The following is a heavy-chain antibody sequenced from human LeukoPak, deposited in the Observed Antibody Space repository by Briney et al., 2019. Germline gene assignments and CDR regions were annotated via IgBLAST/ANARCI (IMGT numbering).Heavy chain of an antibody. CDR3: AKETATTPRWYFDL. CDR1: GFTFRTYG. V-gene: IGHV3-30*18. CDR2: ISYDGRNK. J-gene: IGHJ2*01. Sequence: GGSLRLSCAASGFTFRTYGMNWLRQAPGKGLEWVAVISYDGRNKNYADSVKGRFTISRDNSKNTLYLQMNSLRPEDTALYYCAKETATTPRWYFDLWGRGTLVTVSS. D-gene: IGHD1-26*01.